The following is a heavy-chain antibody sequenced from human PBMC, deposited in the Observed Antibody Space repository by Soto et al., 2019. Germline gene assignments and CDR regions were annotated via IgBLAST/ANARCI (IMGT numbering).Heavy chain of an antibody. CDR1: GYTFTSYG. V-gene: IGHV1-18*01. Sequence: ASVKVSCKASGYTFTSYGISWVRQAPGQGLEWMGWISAYNGSTSYAQKFQGRVTMTRDTSTSTVYMELSSLRSEDTAVYYCARTLGPHHMDVWGQGTTVTDSS. CDR2: ISAYNGST. J-gene: IGHJ6*02. CDR3: ARTLGPHHMDV.